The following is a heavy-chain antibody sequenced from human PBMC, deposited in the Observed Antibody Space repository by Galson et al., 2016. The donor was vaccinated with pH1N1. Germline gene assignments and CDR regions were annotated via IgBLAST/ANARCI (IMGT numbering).Heavy chain of an antibody. CDR2: IYFSGST. Sequence: LSLTCTVSSGSVSGANYYWTWIRQSAGKGLEWTGRIYFSGSTSYNPSLRGRVSISVDTSKNQFSLDLTSVTAADTAVYYCARGRAKGGAGAGSSPYYYDFWGLGTRVTVSS. CDR3: ARGRAKGGAGAGSSPYYYDF. D-gene: IGHD6-13*01. V-gene: IGHV4-61*02. CDR1: SGSVSGANYY. J-gene: IGHJ4*02.